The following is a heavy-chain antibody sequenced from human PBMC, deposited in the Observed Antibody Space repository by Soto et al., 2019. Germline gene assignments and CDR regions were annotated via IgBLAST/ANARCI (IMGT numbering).Heavy chain of an antibody. V-gene: IGHV1-69*01. J-gene: IGHJ4*02. D-gene: IGHD1-26*01. CDR3: ARDGGRHSGGIDY. Sequence: QVQLVQSGAEVKKPGSSVKVSCKASGGTFSSYSINWVRQAPGQGLEWMGEIIPIFGTATYAQKSQGRVTITADESTSTAYMELSSLRSEDTAVYYCARDGGRHSGGIDYWGQGPLVTVSS. CDR2: IIPIFGTA. CDR1: GGTFSSYS.